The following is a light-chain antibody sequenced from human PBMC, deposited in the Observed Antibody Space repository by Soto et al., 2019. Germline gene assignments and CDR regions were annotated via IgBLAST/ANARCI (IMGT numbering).Light chain of an antibody. CDR1: QSVSSSY. Sequence: EVVLTHSPFTLSLSPLERATLSFRASQSVSSSYLAWYQQKPGQAPRLLIYGASSRATGIPDRFSGSGSGTDFTLTISRLEPEDFAVYYCQQYDTSIWAYTFGQGTKVDIK. V-gene: IGKV3-20*01. CDR2: GAS. J-gene: IGKJ2*01. CDR3: QQYDTSIWAYT.